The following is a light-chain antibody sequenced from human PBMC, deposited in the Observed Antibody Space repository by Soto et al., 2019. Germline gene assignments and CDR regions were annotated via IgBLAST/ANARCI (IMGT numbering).Light chain of an antibody. J-gene: IGLJ3*02. CDR2: EVS. V-gene: IGLV2-8*01. CDR1: SSDVGGYNF. CDR3: SSYAGSNSFVV. Sequence: QSALTQPPSASGSPGRSVTISCTGTSSDVGGYNFVSWYQHHPGKAPKLMIYEVSKRPSGVPDRFSGSKSANTASLTVSGLQAEDEADYYCSSYAGSNSFVVFGGGTKVTVL.